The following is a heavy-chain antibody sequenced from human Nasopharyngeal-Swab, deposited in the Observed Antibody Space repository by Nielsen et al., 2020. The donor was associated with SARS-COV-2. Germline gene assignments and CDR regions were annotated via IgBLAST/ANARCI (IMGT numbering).Heavy chain of an antibody. CDR1: GFTFSSYG. CDR3: ARDTLSSFDY. V-gene: IGHV3-33*01. CDR2: IWYDGSNK. J-gene: IGHJ4*02. Sequence: GESLKISCAASGFTFSSYGMHWVRQAPGKGLEWVAVIWYDGSNKYYADSVKGRFTISRDNSKNTLYLQMNSLRADDTAVYYCARDTLSSFDYWGQGTLVTVSS.